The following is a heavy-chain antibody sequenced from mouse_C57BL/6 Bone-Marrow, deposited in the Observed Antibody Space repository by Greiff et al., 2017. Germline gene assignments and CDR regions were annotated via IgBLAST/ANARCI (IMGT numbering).Heavy chain of an antibody. CDR1: GFTFSSYC. J-gene: IGHJ4*01. Sequence: EVKLVESGGDLVKPGGSLKLSCAASGFTFSSYCMSWVRQTPDQSLEWVATISSCGSYTYYPDSVKGRFTLSRDNAKNTLYLQMSRLKSEDTSMYYCVRQGYDYVGRVYYYALDYWGQGTSVTVSS. V-gene: IGHV5-6*01. D-gene: IGHD2-4*01. CDR3: VRQGYDYVGRVYYYALDY. CDR2: ISSCGSYT.